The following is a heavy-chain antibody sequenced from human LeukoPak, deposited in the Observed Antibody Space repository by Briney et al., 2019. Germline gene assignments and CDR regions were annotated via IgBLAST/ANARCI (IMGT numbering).Heavy chain of an antibody. V-gene: IGHV3-20*04. Sequence: PSETLSLTCAVYGGSFSGYYWSWVRQAPGKGLEWVSGINWNGGSTGYADSVKGRFTISRDNAKNSLYLQMNSLRAEDTALYYCARGYYYDSSGYYYWDYFDYWGQGTLVTVSS. D-gene: IGHD3-22*01. CDR2: INWNGGST. J-gene: IGHJ4*02. CDR1: GGSFSGYY. CDR3: ARGYYYDSSGYYYWDYFDY.